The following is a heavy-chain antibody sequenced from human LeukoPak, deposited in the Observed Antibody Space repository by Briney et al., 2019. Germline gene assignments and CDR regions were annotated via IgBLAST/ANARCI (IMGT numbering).Heavy chain of an antibody. CDR2: VIPSFGTA. CDR1: GGTFSSYA. CDR3: ASAVHRSYYYDSSSYSSLDY. V-gene: IGHV1-69*15. J-gene: IGHJ4*02. D-gene: IGHD3-22*01. Sequence: SVKVSCKASGGTFSSYAISWVRQGLGQGPGWVGRVIPSFGTANYAQKFQGRVTITPDASTSTAYIELSSLRSVDTAVYYCASAVHRSYYYDSSSYSSLDYWGQGTLVTVSS.